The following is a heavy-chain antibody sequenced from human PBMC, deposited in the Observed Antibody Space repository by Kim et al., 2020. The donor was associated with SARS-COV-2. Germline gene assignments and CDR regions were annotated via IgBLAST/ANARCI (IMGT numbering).Heavy chain of an antibody. CDR3: ARVLTSGWSYFDY. J-gene: IGHJ4*02. Sequence: YAESRKGRFTTARDNASAALYLRMNSLRAEDTAVYYCARVLTSGWSYFDYWGQGTLVTVSS. D-gene: IGHD6-19*01. V-gene: IGHV3-21*01.